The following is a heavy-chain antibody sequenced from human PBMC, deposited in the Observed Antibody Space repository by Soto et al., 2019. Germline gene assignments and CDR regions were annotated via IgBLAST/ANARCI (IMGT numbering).Heavy chain of an antibody. J-gene: IGHJ6*02. D-gene: IGHD1-26*01. CDR3: GKGRSYYYYYGVDV. Sequence: PSETLSLTCTVSGGSISSYYWSWIRQAPGKGLEWVSDIIDSGASTYYADAVKGRFTISRDNSKSTLFLQMNSLRAEDTAVYYCGKGRSYYYYYGVDVWGQGTTVTVSS. CDR1: GGSISSYY. CDR2: IIDSGAST. V-gene: IGHV3-23*01.